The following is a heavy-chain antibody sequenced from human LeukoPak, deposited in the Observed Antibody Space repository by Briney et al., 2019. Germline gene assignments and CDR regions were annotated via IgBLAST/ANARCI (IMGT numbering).Heavy chain of an antibody. J-gene: IGHJ6*03. CDR3: ARGIPAAIIEEPNTPKKTYYMDV. Sequence: GASVKVSCKASGYTFTSYYMHWVRQAPGQGLEWMGIINPYGGRTSYAQKFRGRVTMTRDMSTSTVYMELSSLRSEDTAVYYCARGIPAAIIEEPNTPKKTYYMDVWGKGTTVTVSS. CDR1: GYTFTSYY. D-gene: IGHD2-2*02. CDR2: INPYGGRT. V-gene: IGHV1-46*01.